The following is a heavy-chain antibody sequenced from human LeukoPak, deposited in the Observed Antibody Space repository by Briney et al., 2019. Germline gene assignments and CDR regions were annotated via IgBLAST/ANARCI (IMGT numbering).Heavy chain of an antibody. CDR1: GVSISSYY. D-gene: IGHD2-2*01. CDR3: ARLSPLYCSSTSCYAGRGVWFDP. Sequence: PSETLSLTCTVSGVSISSYYWSWVRQPAGKGLEWIGRISSSGSTDYNPSLKSRVTMSVDTSKNQFSLKLSSVTAADTAVYYCARLSPLYCSSTSCYAGRGVWFDPWGQGTLVTVSS. CDR2: ISSSGST. V-gene: IGHV4-4*07. J-gene: IGHJ5*02.